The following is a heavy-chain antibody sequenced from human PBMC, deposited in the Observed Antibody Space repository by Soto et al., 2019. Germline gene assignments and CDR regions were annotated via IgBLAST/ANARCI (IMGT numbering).Heavy chain of an antibody. CDR2: ISSSSSYI. J-gene: IGHJ6*03. CDR1: GFTFSSYS. Sequence: GGSLRLSCAASGFTFSSYSMNWVRQAPGKGLEWVSSISSSSSYIYYADSVKGRFTISRDNAKNSLYLQMNSLRAEDTAVYYCARGLESGYGPYYYYYMDVWGKGTTVTVSS. CDR3: ARGLESGYGPYYYYYMDV. D-gene: IGHD5-12*01. V-gene: IGHV3-21*01.